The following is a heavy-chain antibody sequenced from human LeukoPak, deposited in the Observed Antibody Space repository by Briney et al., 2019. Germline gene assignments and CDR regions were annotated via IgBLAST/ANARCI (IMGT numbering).Heavy chain of an antibody. J-gene: IGHJ4*02. V-gene: IGHV3-66*02. CDR3: ARGSVKYYYGSGSYYNPYYFDY. CDR1: GFTVSSNY. CDR2: IYSGGST. D-gene: IGHD3-10*01. Sequence: GGSLRLSCAASGFTVSSNYMSWVRQAPGKGLEWVSVIYSGGSTYYADSVKGRFTISRDNSKNTLYLQMNSLRAEDTAVYYCARGSVKYYYGSGSYYNPYYFDYWGQGTLVTVSS.